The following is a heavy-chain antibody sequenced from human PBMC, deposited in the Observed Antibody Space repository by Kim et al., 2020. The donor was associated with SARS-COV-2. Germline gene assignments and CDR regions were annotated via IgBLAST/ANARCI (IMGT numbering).Heavy chain of an antibody. CDR1: GYTFTGYY. CDR3: ARGLTRDIVVVPAASLCWFDP. Sequence: ASVKVSCKASGYTFTGYYMHWVRQAPGQGLEWMGWINPNSGGTNYAQKFQGRVTMTRDTSISTAYMELSRLRSDDTAVYYCARGLTRDIVVVPAASLCWFDPWGQGTLVTVSS. V-gene: IGHV1-2*02. CDR2: INPNSGGT. J-gene: IGHJ5*02. D-gene: IGHD2-2*01.